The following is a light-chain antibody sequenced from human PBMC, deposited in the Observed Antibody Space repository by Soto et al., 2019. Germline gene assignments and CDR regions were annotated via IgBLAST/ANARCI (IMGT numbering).Light chain of an antibody. V-gene: IGKV3-11*01. CDR3: RQRSNWPLT. Sequence: EIVLTQSPATLSLSPGERATLSCRASQSVITSLAWYQHKPGQPPRLLIYDASNRATGVPARFSGSGSGTDFTLTISSLEPEDFAVYYCRQRSNWPLTFGGGTKVDIK. J-gene: IGKJ4*01. CDR2: DAS. CDR1: QSVITS.